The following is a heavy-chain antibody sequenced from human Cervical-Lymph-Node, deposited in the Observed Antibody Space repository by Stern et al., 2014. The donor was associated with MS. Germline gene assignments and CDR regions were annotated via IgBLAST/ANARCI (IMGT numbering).Heavy chain of an antibody. D-gene: IGHD3-3*01. CDR1: GYIFTSYD. V-gene: IGHV1-8*01. CDR3: ARGPRRSLEEVITPPDY. Sequence: QVQLVQSGAEVKKPGASVRVSCKVSGYIFTSYDIIWVRQATGQGLEWMGWENPKSGDTGYAQKFQGRVTMTGDTAISTAYMELSSLRSEDTAVYYCARGPRRSLEEVITPPDYWGQGTLVTVSS. CDR2: ENPKSGDT. J-gene: IGHJ4*02.